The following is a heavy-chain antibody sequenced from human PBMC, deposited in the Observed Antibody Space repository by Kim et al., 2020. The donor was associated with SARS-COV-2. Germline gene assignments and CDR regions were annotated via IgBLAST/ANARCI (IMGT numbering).Heavy chain of an antibody. CDR3: VKGTARASDY. CDR1: GFTFSNSF. J-gene: IGHJ4*02. Sequence: GGSLRLSCAASGFTFSNSFMSWVRQAPGKGLVWVSRIRPHGANISYADSVKGRFTIFRDNANDTVYLQMNSLRAEDTAFYYCVKGTARASDYWGQGTLVT. CDR2: IRPHGANI. V-gene: IGHV3-20*04.